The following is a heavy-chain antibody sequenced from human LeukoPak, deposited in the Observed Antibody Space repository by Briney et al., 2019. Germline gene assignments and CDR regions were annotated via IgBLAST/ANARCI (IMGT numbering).Heavy chain of an antibody. Sequence: PGGSLRLSCAASGFTFSTYAMSWVRQAPGKGPEWVSAISAGGDNTYYAGSVKGRFTISRDDSKNTLYLQMNSLRAEDTAVYYCAKDSGSSSSGDYWGQGTLVTVSS. CDR1: GFTFSTYA. CDR3: AKDSGSSSSGDY. V-gene: IGHV3-23*01. CDR2: ISAGGDNT. J-gene: IGHJ4*02. D-gene: IGHD6-6*01.